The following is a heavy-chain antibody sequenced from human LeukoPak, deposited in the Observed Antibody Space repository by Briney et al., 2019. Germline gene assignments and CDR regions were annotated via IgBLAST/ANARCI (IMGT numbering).Heavy chain of an antibody. V-gene: IGHV4-34*01. CDR2: INHSGST. CDR3: ARGRIAVAGKGIGVDY. CDR1: GGSFSGYY. J-gene: IGHJ4*02. D-gene: IGHD6-19*01. Sequence: SETLSLTCAVYGGSFSGYYWSWIRQPPGKGLEWIGKINHSGSTNYNPSLKSRVTISVDTSKNQFSLKLSSVTAADTAVYYCARGRIAVAGKGIGVDYWGQGTLVTVSS.